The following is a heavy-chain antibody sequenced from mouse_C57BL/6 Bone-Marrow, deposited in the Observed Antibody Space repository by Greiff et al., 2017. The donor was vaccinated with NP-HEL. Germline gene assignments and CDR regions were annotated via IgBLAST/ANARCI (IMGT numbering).Heavy chain of an antibody. J-gene: IGHJ2*01. CDR1: GYTFTSYW. CDR2: IDPSDSYT. D-gene: IGHD2-14*01. V-gene: IGHV1-69*01. Sequence: QVQLQQPGAELVMPGASVKLSCKASGYTFTSYWMHWVKQRPGQGLEWIGEIDPSDSYTNYNQKFKGKSTLTVDKSSSTAYMQLSSLTSEDSAVYYCARGTSLSYYVDYWGQGTTLTVSS. CDR3: ARGTSLSYYVDY.